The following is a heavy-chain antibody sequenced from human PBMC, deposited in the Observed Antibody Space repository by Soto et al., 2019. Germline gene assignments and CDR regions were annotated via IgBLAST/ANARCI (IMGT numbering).Heavy chain of an antibody. CDR2: LYYTGST. V-gene: IGHV4-31*03. Sequence: QVQLQESGPGLLKPSQTLSLTCTVSGGSITSDGFYWTWIRQRPGKGLEWIAYLYYTGSTFYNPSLKRRLTISLDKSANRFSLNMTSVTAADTAIYFCASGPFHIWGQGTMVVVSS. J-gene: IGHJ3*02. CDR3: ASGPFHI. CDR1: GGSITSDGFY.